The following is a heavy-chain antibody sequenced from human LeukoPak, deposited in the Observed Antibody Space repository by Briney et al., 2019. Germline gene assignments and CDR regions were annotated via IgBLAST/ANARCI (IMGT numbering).Heavy chain of an antibody. CDR1: GGTLTSYA. D-gene: IGHD2/OR15-2a*01. J-gene: IGHJ4*02. Sequence: SGKVYCKVSGGTLTSYAISWVRHAPGQGLEWMGRIIPILGIANYAQKFQGRVTFTADKSTTTAYMALSSLRSEDTAVYYCARSPSSYLQHFDYWGQGTVVSVCS. V-gene: IGHV1-69*04. CDR2: IIPILGIA. CDR3: ARSPSSYLQHFDY.